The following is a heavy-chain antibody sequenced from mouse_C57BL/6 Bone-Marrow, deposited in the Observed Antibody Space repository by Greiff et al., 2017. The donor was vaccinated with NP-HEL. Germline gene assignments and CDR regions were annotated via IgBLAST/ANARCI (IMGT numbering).Heavy chain of an antibody. J-gene: IGHJ1*03. CDR2: INPNNGGT. CDR1: GYTFTDYY. Sequence: EVKLVESGPELVKPGASVKISCKASGYTFTDYYMNWVKQSHGKSLEWIGDINPNNGGTSYNQKFKGKATLTVDKSSSTAYMELRSLTSEDSAVYYCARDGYYGSSYVNWYFDVWGTGTTVTVSS. CDR3: ARDGYYGSSYVNWYFDV. D-gene: IGHD1-1*01. V-gene: IGHV1-26*01.